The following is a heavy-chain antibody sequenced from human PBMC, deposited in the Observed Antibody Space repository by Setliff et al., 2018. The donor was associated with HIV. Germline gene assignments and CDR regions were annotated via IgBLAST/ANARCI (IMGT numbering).Heavy chain of an antibody. CDR3: ARRPMIRGKPFDL. J-gene: IGHJ4*02. Sequence: LSLTCAVYSESFSGYFWSWMRQFPGKGLEWITEINQGGTSNYNPSLKSRVTVSVDLSKNQFSLTLTSVTAADTATYYCARRPMIRGKPFDLWGQGPLVTVSS. CDR1: SESFSGYF. V-gene: IGHV4-34*01. CDR2: INQGGTS. D-gene: IGHD3-10*01.